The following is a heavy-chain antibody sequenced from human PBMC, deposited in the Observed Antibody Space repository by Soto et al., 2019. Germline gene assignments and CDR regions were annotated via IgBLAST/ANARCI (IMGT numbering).Heavy chain of an antibody. CDR2: ISSSGSTI. CDR1: GFTFSSYE. V-gene: IGHV3-48*03. D-gene: IGHD6-6*01. Sequence: PGGSLRLSCAASGFTFSSYEMNWVRQAPGKGLEWASYISSSGSTIYYADSVKGRFTISRDNAKNSLYLQMNSLRAEDTAVYYCASNSFAARDEWGQGTLVTVSS. CDR3: ASNSFAARDE. J-gene: IGHJ4*02.